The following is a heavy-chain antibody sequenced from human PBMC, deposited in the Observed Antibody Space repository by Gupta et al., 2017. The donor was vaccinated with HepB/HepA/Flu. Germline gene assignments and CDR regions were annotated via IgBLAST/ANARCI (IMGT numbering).Heavy chain of an antibody. V-gene: IGHV3-23*01. J-gene: IGHJ6*02. D-gene: IGHD4-17*01. Sequence: EVQLLESGGGLVQPGGSLRLSCAASGFTFRSYAMSWVRQAPGKGREWVSAISGSGGSTYDADSVKGRFTISRDNSKNTLYLQMNSLRAEDTAVYYCAKDPTVTTHYYYYYGMDVWGQGTTGTVSS. CDR3: AKDPTVTTHYYYYYGMDV. CDR1: GFTFRSYA. CDR2: ISGSGGST.